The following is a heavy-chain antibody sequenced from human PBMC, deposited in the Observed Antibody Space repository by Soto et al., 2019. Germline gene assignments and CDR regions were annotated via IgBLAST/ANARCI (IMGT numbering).Heavy chain of an antibody. J-gene: IGHJ4*02. CDR1: GFTFTRYS. V-gene: IGHV3-21*06. Sequence: GGSLRLSCAASGFTFTRYSMNWVRQAPGKGLEWVSSISSTTNYIYYGDSMKGRFTISRDNAKNSLYLEMNSLRAEDTAVYYRARESEDLTSNFDYWGQGTLVTVSS. CDR3: ARESEDLTSNFDY. CDR2: ISSTTNYI.